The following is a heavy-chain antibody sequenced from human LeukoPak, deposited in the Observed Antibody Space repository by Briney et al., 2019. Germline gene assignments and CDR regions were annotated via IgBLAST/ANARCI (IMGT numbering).Heavy chain of an antibody. D-gene: IGHD4-17*01. J-gene: IGHJ4*02. V-gene: IGHV3-74*01. CDR3: AREDGDYSFDY. CDR1: GFTFSSYW. CDR2: INSDGSST. Sequence: GGSLRLSCAASGFTFSSYWMHWVRQAPGKGLVWVSRINSDGSSTSYADSVKGRFTISRDNAKNTLYLQMNSLRAEDTAVYYCAREDGDYSFDYWGQGTLVTVSS.